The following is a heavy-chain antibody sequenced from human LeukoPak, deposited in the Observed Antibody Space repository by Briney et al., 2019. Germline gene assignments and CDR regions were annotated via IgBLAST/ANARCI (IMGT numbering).Heavy chain of an antibody. CDR3: AKAYKADY. Sequence: GGSLRLSCAASGFTFSSYAMSWVRQAPGKGLEWVSAISGSGGGGSTYYADSVKGRFTISRDNSKNTLYLQMNSLGAEGTAIYYCAKAYKADYWGQGTLVTVSS. CDR1: GFTFSSYA. CDR2: ISGSGGGGST. D-gene: IGHD1-14*01. V-gene: IGHV3-23*01. J-gene: IGHJ4*02.